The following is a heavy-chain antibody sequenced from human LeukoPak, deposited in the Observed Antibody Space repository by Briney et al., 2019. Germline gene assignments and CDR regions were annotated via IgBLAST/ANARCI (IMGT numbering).Heavy chain of an antibody. CDR1: GYTFTSYD. CDR3: ARGSGDCYYRCYYGMDV. CDR2: MNPNSGNT. Sequence: ASVKVSCKASGYTFTSYDINWVRQATGQGLEWMGWMNPNSGNTGYAQRFQGRVTMTRNTSISTAYMELSSLRSEDTAVYYCARGSGDCYYRCYYGMDVWGQGTTVTVSS. V-gene: IGHV1-8*01. J-gene: IGHJ6*02. D-gene: IGHD2-21*02.